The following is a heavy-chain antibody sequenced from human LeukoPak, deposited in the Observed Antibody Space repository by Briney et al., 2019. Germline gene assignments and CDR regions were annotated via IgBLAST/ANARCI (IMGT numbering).Heavy chain of an antibody. CDR3: ARGLVHDTSGYYSDC. D-gene: IGHD3-22*01. V-gene: IGHV3-74*01. J-gene: IGHJ4*02. CDR2: INSDGSST. Sequence: GGSLRLSCAASGFTFSAFWMHWVRQAPGKGLVWVSRINSDGSSTTYADSVKGRFTISRDNAKNTLYLQMNSLRAEDTAVYYCARGLVHDTSGYYSDCWGQGTLLTVSS. CDR1: GFTFSAFW.